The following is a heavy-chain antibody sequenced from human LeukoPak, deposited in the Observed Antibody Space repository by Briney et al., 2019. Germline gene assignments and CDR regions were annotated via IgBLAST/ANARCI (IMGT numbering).Heavy chain of an antibody. CDR1: GFTFSKYW. D-gene: IGHD4-17*01. CDR2: IKQDGSDK. V-gene: IGHV3-7*04. J-gene: IGHJ4*02. CDR3: ARDTVATTFDY. Sequence: PGGSLRLSCAASGFTFSKYWMSWVRQAPGKGLEWVANIKQDGSDKYYVDSVKGRFTISRDNAKNSLYLQMNSLRAEDTAVYYCARDTVATTFDYWGQGTVVTVSS.